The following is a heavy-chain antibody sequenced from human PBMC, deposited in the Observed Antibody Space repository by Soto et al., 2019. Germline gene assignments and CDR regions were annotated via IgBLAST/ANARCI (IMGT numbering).Heavy chain of an antibody. V-gene: IGHV1-8*01. CDR2: MNPNSGNT. CDR1: GYAFTSYD. Sequence: QVQLVQSGAGVKKPGASVKVSCKASGYAFTSYDINWVRQATGQGLEWMGWMNPNSGNTGYAQKFHGRVTMTRNTSISTAYMELSSLRSEDTAVYHCAREKTSYGMDVWGQGTTVTVSS. J-gene: IGHJ6*02. CDR3: AREKTSYGMDV.